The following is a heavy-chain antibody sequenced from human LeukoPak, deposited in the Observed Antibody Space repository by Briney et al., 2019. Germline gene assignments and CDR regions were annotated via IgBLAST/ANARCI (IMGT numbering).Heavy chain of an antibody. CDR3: ARVSSSWYQDWYFDL. Sequence: SETLSLTCTVSGGSISSYYWSWIRQPAGKGLEWIGRIDTSGNTNYKPSLKSRVTMSVDTSKKQFSLKLSSVAAADTAVYYCARVSSSWYQDWYFDLWGRGTLVTVSS. D-gene: IGHD6-13*01. CDR1: GGSISSYY. J-gene: IGHJ2*01. V-gene: IGHV4-4*07. CDR2: IDTSGNT.